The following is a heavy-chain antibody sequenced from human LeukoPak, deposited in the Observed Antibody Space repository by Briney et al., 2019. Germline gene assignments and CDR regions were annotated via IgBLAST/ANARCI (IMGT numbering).Heavy chain of an antibody. Sequence: PSETLSLTCTVSGGSISSSSYHWGWIRQPPGKGLEWIGSIYYSGSTYYNPSLKSRVTISVDTSKNQFSLKLSSVTAADTAVYYCAREVEGGFDYWGQGTLVTVSS. CDR3: AREVEGGFDY. J-gene: IGHJ4*02. CDR2: IYYSGST. D-gene: IGHD1-1*01. CDR1: GGSISSSSYH. V-gene: IGHV4-39*02.